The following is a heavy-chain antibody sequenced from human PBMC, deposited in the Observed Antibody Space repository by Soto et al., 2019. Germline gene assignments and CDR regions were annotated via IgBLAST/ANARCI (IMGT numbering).Heavy chain of an antibody. CDR2: IIPIFGTA. CDR1: GGTFSSYA. CDR3: ARDLSSGGSCYGY. D-gene: IGHD2-15*01. V-gene: IGHV1-69*13. Sequence: ASVKVSCKASGGTFSSYAISWVRQAPVQGLEWMGGIIPIFGTANYAQKFQGRATITADESTSTAYMELSSLRSEDAAVYYCARDLSSGGSCYGYWAQGTMDTVSA. J-gene: IGHJ4*02.